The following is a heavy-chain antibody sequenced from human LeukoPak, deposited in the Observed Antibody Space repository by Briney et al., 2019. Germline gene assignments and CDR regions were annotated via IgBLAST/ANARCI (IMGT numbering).Heavy chain of an antibody. CDR1: GYTFTSYA. CDR3: ATSFHIIVVITTGAFDI. CDR2: INAGNGNT. J-gene: IGHJ3*02. V-gene: IGHV1-3*01. Sequence: ASVKVSCKASGYTFTSYAMRWVRQAPGQRLEWMGWINAGNGNTKYSQKFQGRVTITRDTSASTAYMELSSLRSEDTAVYYCATSFHIIVVITTGAFDIWGQGTMVTVSS. D-gene: IGHD3-22*01.